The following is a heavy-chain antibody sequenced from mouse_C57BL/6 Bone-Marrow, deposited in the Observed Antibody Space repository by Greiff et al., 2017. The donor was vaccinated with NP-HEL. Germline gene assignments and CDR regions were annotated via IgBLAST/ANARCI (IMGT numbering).Heavy chain of an antibody. Sequence: EVQLVESGGGLVKPGGSLKLSCAASGFTFSSYAMSWVRQTPEKRLEWVATISDGGSYTYYPDNVKGRFTISRDTATNNLYLQMSHLKSEDTAMYYCARDIYYYGSSCWYFDVWGTGTTVTVSS. CDR3: ARDIYYYGSSCWYFDV. CDR2: ISDGGSYT. J-gene: IGHJ1*03. CDR1: GFTFSSYA. V-gene: IGHV5-4*01. D-gene: IGHD1-1*01.